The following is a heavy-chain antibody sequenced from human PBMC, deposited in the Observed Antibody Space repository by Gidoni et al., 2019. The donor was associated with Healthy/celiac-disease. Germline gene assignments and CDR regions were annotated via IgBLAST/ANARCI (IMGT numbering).Heavy chain of an antibody. V-gene: IGHV3-30*01. Sequence: QVQLVESGGGVVQPGRSLRLSCAASGFTFSSYAMHWVRQAPGKGLEWVAVISYDGSNKYYADSVKGRFTVSRDNSKNTLYLQMNSLRAEDTAVYYCARPSNYNWNDDYYHGLDVWGQGTTVTVSS. CDR3: ARPSNYNWNDDYYHGLDV. CDR2: ISYDGSNK. D-gene: IGHD1-20*01. CDR1: GFTFSSYA. J-gene: IGHJ6*02.